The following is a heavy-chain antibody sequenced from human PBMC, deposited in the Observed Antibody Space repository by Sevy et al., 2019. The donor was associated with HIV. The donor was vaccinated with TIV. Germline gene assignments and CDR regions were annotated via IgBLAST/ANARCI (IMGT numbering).Heavy chain of an antibody. CDR3: AKGTLIGAAGLHAFDI. Sequence: GESLRLSCAASGFTFSSYAMNWVRQAPGKGLEWVSSGSGGNTYYADSVKGRFTISRDSSKNTVSLQMNSLRAEDSAIYYCAKGTLIGAAGLHAFDIWGQGTKVTVSS. CDR1: GFTFSSYA. J-gene: IGHJ3*02. D-gene: IGHD6-13*01. CDR2: SGSGGNT. V-gene: IGHV3-23*01.